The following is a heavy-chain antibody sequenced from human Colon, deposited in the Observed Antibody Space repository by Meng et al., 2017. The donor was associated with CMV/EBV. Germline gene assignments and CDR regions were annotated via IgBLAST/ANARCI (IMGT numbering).Heavy chain of an antibody. D-gene: IGHD3-10*01. Sequence: GGSLRLSCAASGMTLSSYWMTWVRQAPGKGLEWVANIKQDGSETSYVDSVKGRFTISRGNAKNSLYLQMNNLRAEDTAVYYCARGQLWLDSWGQGTLVTVSS. CDR1: GMTLSSYW. V-gene: IGHV3-7*04. CDR2: IKQDGSET. CDR3: ARGQLWLDS. J-gene: IGHJ5*01.